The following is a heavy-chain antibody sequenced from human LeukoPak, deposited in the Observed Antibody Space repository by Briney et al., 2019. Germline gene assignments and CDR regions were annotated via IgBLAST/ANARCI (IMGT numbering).Heavy chain of an antibody. D-gene: IGHD3-9*01. CDR3: ARGFMDILTGYQGYYYYGMDV. V-gene: IGHV4-31*03. J-gene: IGHJ6*02. Sequence: PSETLSLTCTVSGGSISSGGYYWSWIRQHPGKGLEWIGYMYYSGSTYYNPSLKSRVTISVDTSKNQFSLKLSSVTAADTAVYYCARGFMDILTGYQGYYYYGMDVWGQGTTVTVSS. CDR2: MYYSGST. CDR1: GGSISSGGYY.